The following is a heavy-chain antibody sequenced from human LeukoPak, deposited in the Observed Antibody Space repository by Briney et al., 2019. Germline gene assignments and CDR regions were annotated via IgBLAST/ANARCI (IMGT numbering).Heavy chain of an antibody. J-gene: IGHJ5*02. D-gene: IGHD5-12*01. V-gene: IGHV1-2*02. Sequence: ASVKVSCKASGYTFDDEYIHWVRQAPGLGLEWMGWINPKNGDTNYAQRFHGRVTMTRDTSISTAYMELRRLKSDDSAVYYCARRVQKLVATSWFDPWGQGTLVTVSS. CDR3: ARRVQKLVATSWFDP. CDR2: INPKNGDT. CDR1: GYTFDDEY.